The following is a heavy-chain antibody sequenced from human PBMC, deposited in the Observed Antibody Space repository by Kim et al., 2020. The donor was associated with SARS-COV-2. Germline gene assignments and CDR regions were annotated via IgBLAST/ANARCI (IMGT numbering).Heavy chain of an antibody. V-gene: IGHV3-9*01. D-gene: IGHD2-21*01. J-gene: IGHJ4*02. CDR3: AKDGHYSRRFDY. Sequence: GDADSVKGRVTITGHNAKNSLYPQMNRLRAEDTALYYCAKDGHYSRRFDYWGQGTLVTVSS.